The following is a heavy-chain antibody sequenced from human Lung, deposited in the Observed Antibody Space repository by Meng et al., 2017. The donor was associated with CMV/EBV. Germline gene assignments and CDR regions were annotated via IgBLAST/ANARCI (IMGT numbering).Heavy chain of an antibody. CDR3: VHLLGEFWGDSFDV. CDR1: GFTLSTYD. D-gene: IGHD7-27*01. Sequence: LSLTXVASGFTLSTYDMTWVRQAPGKGLEWISSISSSGSPTYYADSVQGRFTISRDNAKNSLHLQMHSLRVEDTAVYYCVHLLGEFWGDSFDVWGQGTMVTVSS. CDR2: ISSSGSPT. V-gene: IGHV3-48*03. J-gene: IGHJ3*01.